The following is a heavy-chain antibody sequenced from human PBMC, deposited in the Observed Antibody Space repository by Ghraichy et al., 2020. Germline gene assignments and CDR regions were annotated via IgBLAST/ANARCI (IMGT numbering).Heavy chain of an antibody. CDR3: AKEPHYYDSSGYLDY. V-gene: IGHV3-23*01. CDR2: ISGSGGST. D-gene: IGHD3-22*01. Sequence: GGSLRLSCAASGFTFSSYAMSWVRQAPGKGLEWVSAISGSGGSTYYADSVKGRFTISRENSKNTLYLQMNSLRAEDTAVYYCAKEPHYYDSSGYLDYWGQGTLVTVSS. J-gene: IGHJ4*02. CDR1: GFTFSSYA.